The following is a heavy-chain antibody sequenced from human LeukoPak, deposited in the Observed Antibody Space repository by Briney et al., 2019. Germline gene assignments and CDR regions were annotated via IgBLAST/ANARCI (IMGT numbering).Heavy chain of an antibody. D-gene: IGHD5-12*01. J-gene: IGHJ5*02. CDR1: GYTFTSYG. Sequence: ASVKVSCKASGYTFTSYGISWVRQALGQGLEWMGWISAYNGNTNYAQKFQGGVTITRDTSASTAYMELSSLRSEDTAVYYCARAGGYANWFDPWGQGTLVTVSS. V-gene: IGHV1-18*01. CDR2: ISAYNGNT. CDR3: ARAGGYANWFDP.